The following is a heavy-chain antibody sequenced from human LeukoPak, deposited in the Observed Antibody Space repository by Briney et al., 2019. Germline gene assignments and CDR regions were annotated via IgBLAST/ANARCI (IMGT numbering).Heavy chain of an antibody. CDR2: IYSSGST. Sequence: SETLSLTCTVSGGSVSSYYWSWIRQPPGKGLEWIGNIYSSGSTNYNPSLKSRVTISIDTSKKQFSLKLSSVTAADTAVYYCARAHYYGDYVNAFDIWGQGTMVTVSS. CDR3: ARAHYYGDYVNAFDI. J-gene: IGHJ3*02. V-gene: IGHV4-59*02. D-gene: IGHD4-17*01. CDR1: GGSVSSYY.